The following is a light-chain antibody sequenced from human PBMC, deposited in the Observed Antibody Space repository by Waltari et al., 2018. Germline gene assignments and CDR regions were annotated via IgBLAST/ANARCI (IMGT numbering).Light chain of an antibody. CDR1: SSDIGGYNY. Sequence: LTQPRSVSGSPGQSVTISCTGTSSDIGGYNYVSWYQQHPGTAPKLMIYEVSKRPSGVSDRFSGSKSGNTASLTISGLQAEDEADYYCSSYAGSNTFLFGGGTRLTVL. V-gene: IGLV2-11*01. CDR2: EVS. J-gene: IGLJ2*01. CDR3: SSYAGSNTFL.